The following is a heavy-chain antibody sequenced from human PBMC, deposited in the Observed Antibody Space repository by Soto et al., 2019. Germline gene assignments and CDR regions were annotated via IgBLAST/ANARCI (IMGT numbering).Heavy chain of an antibody. CDR1: GGSISSYY. J-gene: IGHJ4*02. D-gene: IGHD6-19*01. CDR2: IYYSGST. CDR3: ARRYSSGFDY. Sequence: QVQLQESGPGLVKPSETLSLTCTVSGGSISSYYWSWIRQPPGKGLEWIGYIYYSGSTNYNPSLMSRVPISVDTSKNQFSLKLSSVTAADTAVYSCARRYSSGFDYWGQGTLVTVSS. V-gene: IGHV4-59*01.